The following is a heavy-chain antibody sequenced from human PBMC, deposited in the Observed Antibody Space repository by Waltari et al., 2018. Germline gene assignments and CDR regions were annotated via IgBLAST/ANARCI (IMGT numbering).Heavy chain of an antibody. V-gene: IGHV3-7*01. J-gene: IGHJ4*02. CDR2: IDQDGGEK. CDR1: GFTFSTSW. Sequence: EVQLVESGGGLVQPGGSLGRSCAASGFTFSTSWMSWVRQAPGKGLEWVANIDQDGGEKVYVDSVKGRFTTSRDNARNSLFLQMNSLRAEDTAFYYCARAYGGYLTSWGQGTLVTVSS. D-gene: IGHD5-12*01. CDR3: ARAYGGYLTS.